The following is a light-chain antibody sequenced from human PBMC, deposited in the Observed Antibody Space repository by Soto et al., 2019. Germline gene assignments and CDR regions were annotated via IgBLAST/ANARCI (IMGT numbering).Light chain of an antibody. CDR3: QQYNDWPLT. CDR2: GVS. CDR1: QSVSSN. V-gene: IGKV3-15*01. J-gene: IGKJ1*01. Sequence: EIVMTQSPATLSVSPGERVTLSCRASQSVSSNLAWYQQKPGQAPRLLLYGVSTRATGIPARFNGSGSGTEFTLTISSLQSEDFEVYYCQQYNDWPLTFGQGTKVAIK.